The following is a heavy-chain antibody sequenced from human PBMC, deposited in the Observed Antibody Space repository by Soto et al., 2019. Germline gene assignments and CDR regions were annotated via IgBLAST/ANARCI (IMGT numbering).Heavy chain of an antibody. Sequence: QVQLQESGPGLVKPSETLSLTCTVSGGSVSSGSYYWSWIRQPPGKGLEWIGYIYYSGSTNDNPPLKSRVTISVDTSRNQFSLRLVSVTAAYTAVYYCATYDYNPYYFDYWGQGTLVTVSS. CDR1: GGSVSSGSYY. CDR2: IYYSGST. J-gene: IGHJ4*02. V-gene: IGHV4-61*01. CDR3: ATYDYNPYYFDY. D-gene: IGHD4-4*01.